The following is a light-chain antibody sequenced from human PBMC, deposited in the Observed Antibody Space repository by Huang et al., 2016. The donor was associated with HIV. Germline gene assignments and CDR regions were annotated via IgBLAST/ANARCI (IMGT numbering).Light chain of an antibody. V-gene: IGKV4-1*01. J-gene: IGKJ1*01. CDR2: GES. Sequence: DIVMTQSPDSLAVSLGERATINCKSSQTVVYSSNNKNYLAWYQQKPGQPPKLLIYGESARESGVPDRISGSGYGTDFTLTISSLQAADVAVYYCHQYYRSPWTFGQGTKVEIK. CDR1: QTVVYSSNNKNY. CDR3: HQYYRSPWT.